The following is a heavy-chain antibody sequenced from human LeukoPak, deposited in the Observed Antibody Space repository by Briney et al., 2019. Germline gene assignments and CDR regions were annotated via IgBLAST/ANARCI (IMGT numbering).Heavy chain of an antibody. CDR1: GGSISSYY. V-gene: IGHV4-4*07. CDR2: IYTSGST. D-gene: IGHD3-22*01. J-gene: IGHJ4*02. Sequence: SETLSLTCTVSGGSISSYYWSWIRQPAGKGLEWIGRIYTSGSTNYNPSLKSRVTMSVDTSKNQFSLKLSSVTAADTAVYYCASSYYDSSGYYSVDYWGQGTLVTVSS. CDR3: ASSYYDSSGYYSVDY.